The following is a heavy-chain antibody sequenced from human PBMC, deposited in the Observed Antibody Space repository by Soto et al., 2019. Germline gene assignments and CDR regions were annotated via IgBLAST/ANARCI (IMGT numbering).Heavy chain of an antibody. CDR1: GFTFNIYG. D-gene: IGHD2-15*01. J-gene: IGHJ3*01. Sequence: VKLVESGGGVVQPGGSLRLSCAASGFTFNIYGMHWVRQAPGQGLECMGWISPNNGATNYAQKFQDRVTMTRDASITTAYMELSRLRSDDTAVYYCARGGEFCSTGSCNSSLGDAFDVWGQGTTVTVSS. CDR2: ISPNNGAT. V-gene: IGHV1-2*02. CDR3: ARGGEFCSTGSCNSSLGDAFDV.